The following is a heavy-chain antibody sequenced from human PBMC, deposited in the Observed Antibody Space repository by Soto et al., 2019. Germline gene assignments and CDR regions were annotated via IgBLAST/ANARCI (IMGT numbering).Heavy chain of an antibody. J-gene: IGHJ4*02. CDR3: ARGSGNTPLNFDY. CDR1: GGTFSSYA. CDR2: IIPIFGTA. V-gene: IGHV1-69*13. Sequence: ASVKVSCKASGGTFSSYAISWVRQAPGQGLEWMGGIIPIFGTANYAQKFQGRVTITADESASTAYMELSSLRSEDTAVYYCARGSGNTPLNFDYWGQGTLVTVSS. D-gene: IGHD2-15*01.